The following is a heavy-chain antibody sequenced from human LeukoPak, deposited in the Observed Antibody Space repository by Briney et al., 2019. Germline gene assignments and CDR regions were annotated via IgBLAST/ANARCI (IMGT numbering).Heavy chain of an antibody. J-gene: IGHJ6*03. CDR2: IYYSGNT. Sequence: SETLSLTCTVSGGSINSYYWSWIRQPPGKGLEYIGHIYYSGNTDYNPSLKSRVTISVDTSKNQFSLNLSSVAAADTAVYYCARWYCSSTTCYHMDVWGKGTTVTVSS. V-gene: IGHV4-59*01. D-gene: IGHD2/OR15-2a*01. CDR3: ARWYCSSTTCYHMDV. CDR1: GGSINSYY.